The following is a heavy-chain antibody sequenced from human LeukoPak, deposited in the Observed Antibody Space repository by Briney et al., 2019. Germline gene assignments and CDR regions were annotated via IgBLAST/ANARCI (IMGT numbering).Heavy chain of an antibody. J-gene: IGHJ4*02. D-gene: IGHD6-13*01. CDR3: AKDLAAAGIDY. CDR1: GFTFSSYG. Sequence: GGSLRLSCAASGFTFSSYGMHWVRQAPGKGLEWVAVISYDGSNKYYADSVKGRFTISRDNSKNTLYLQMNSLRAEDTAVYYCAKDLAAAGIDYWGQGTLVTVSS. V-gene: IGHV3-30*18. CDR2: ISYDGSNK.